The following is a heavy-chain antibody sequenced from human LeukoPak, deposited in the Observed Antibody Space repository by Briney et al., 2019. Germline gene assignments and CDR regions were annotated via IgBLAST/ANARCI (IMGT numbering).Heavy chain of an antibody. CDR1: GFTFSTYS. J-gene: IGHJ4*02. V-gene: IGHV3-33*06. CDR2: IWYDGSNK. D-gene: IGHD1-26*01. CDR3: AKGGEVGASSLPCDY. Sequence: PGGSLRLSCAASGFTFSTYSMNWVRQAPGKGLEWVAVIWYDGSNKYYADSVKGRFTISRDNSKNTLYLQMNSLRAEDTAVYYCAKGGEVGASSLPCDYWGQGTLVTVSS.